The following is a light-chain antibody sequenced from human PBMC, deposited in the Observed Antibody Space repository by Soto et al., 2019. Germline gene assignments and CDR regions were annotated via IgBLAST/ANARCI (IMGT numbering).Light chain of an antibody. Sequence: DIVLTQSPATLSLSPGERATLSCRASQNVSTYLAWYQHKPGQAPRLLIYDASNRATGIPARFSGSGSGTDFTLTISSLEPEDFAVYYCQQRSNWPPIFTFGPGTKVDVK. V-gene: IGKV3-11*01. CDR2: DAS. CDR3: QQRSNWPPIFT. J-gene: IGKJ3*01. CDR1: QNVSTY.